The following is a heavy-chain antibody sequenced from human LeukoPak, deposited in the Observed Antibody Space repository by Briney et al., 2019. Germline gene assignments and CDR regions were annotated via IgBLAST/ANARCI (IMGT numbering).Heavy chain of an antibody. CDR2: INPNSGGT. CDR1: GYTFTGYY. Sequence: ASVKVSCKASGYTFTGYYMHWVRQAPGQGLEWMGRINPNSGGTNYAQKFQGRVTMTRDTSISTAYMELSRLRSDDTAVYYCARGDYYGSGSLKAWGQGTLVTVSS. J-gene: IGHJ5*02. V-gene: IGHV1-2*06. D-gene: IGHD3-10*01. CDR3: ARGDYYGSGSLKA.